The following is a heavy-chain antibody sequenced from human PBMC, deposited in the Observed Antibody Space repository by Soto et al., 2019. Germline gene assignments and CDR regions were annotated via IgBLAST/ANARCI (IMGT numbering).Heavy chain of an antibody. D-gene: IGHD3-10*01. CDR3: ARGAGTMVRGALGYYYYGMDV. J-gene: IGHJ6*02. CDR1: GGSFSGYY. CDR2: INHSGST. V-gene: IGHV4-34*01. Sequence: QVQLQQWGAGLLKPSETLSLTCAVYGGSFSGYYWSWIRQPPGKGLEWIGEINHSGSTNYSPSLKSRVTISVDTSKNQFSLKLSSVTAADTAVYYCARGAGTMVRGALGYYYYGMDVWGQGTTVTVSS.